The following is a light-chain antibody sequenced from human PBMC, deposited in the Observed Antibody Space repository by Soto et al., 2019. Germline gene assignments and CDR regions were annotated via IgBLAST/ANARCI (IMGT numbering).Light chain of an antibody. CDR1: SSDVGSYNL. V-gene: IGLV2-23*02. J-gene: IGLJ1*01. Sequence: QSVLTQPASVSGSPGQSITISCNGTSSDVGSYNLVSWYQQHPGKAPKLMIYEVSKRPSGVSNRFSGSKSGNTASLTISGLQAEDEADYYCCSYAGSSTIYVFGTGTKVTVL. CDR2: EVS. CDR3: CSYAGSSTIYV.